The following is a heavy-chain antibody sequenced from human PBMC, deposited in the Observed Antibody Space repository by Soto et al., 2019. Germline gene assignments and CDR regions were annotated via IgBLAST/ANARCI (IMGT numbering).Heavy chain of an antibody. CDR2: INPSGGHT. Sequence: QVQLMQSGAEVKKPGASVKVSCKASGNTFTNYYIHWVRQAPGQGLEWMGTINPSGGHTTYSQNFLGRVTMTRDPPTSRLYMELTSLTSDDTAVYYCARGGHVVVVTAAFDYWGQGTLVTVSS. CDR3: ARGGHVVVVTAAFDY. CDR1: GNTFTNYY. V-gene: IGHV1-46*01. J-gene: IGHJ4*02. D-gene: IGHD2-21*02.